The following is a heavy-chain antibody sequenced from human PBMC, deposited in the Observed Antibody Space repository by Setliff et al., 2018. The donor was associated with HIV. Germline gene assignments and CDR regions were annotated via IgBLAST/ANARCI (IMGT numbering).Heavy chain of an antibody. CDR3: AAGQITMIRGAPYYYHYGVDV. J-gene: IGHJ6*02. CDR2: IYYSGST. Sequence: PSETLSLTCTVSGGSISSTIYYWGWIRQPPGKGLEWIGSIYYSGSTYYNPSLKSRVTISVDTSKNQFSLKLSSVTAADTAVYYCAAGQITMIRGAPYYYHYGVDVWGQGTTVTVSS. V-gene: IGHV4-39*07. D-gene: IGHD3-10*01. CDR1: GGSISSTIYY.